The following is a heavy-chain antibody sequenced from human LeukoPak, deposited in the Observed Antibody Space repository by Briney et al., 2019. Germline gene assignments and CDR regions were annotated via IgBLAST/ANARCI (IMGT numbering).Heavy chain of an antibody. V-gene: IGHV3-74*01. D-gene: IGHD4-17*01. CDR2: INSDGRST. CDR3: VRDRAVSPFPPDAFDM. J-gene: IGHJ3*02. CDR1: GFTFSNYW. Sequence: GGSLRLSRAASGFTFSNYWMHWVRQAPGKGLVWVSRINSDGRSTKYADSVKGRFTISRDNAKNTLYLQMNSLSAEDTAVYYCVRDRAVSPFPPDAFDMWGQGTMVTVAS.